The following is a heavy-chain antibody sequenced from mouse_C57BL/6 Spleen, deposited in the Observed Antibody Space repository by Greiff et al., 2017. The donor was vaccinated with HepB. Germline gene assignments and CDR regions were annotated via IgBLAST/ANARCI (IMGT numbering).Heavy chain of an antibody. J-gene: IGHJ2*01. CDR2: FYPGSGSI. V-gene: IGHV1-62-2*01. D-gene: IGHD1-1*01. CDR3: ARHENPTVVAPGYFDY. CDR1: GYTFTEYT. Sequence: VQLQQSGAELVKPGASVKLSCKASGYTFTEYTIHWVKQRSGQGLEWIGWFYPGSGSIKYNEKFKDKATLTADKSSSTVYMDLSRLTSEDSAVYFCARHENPTVVAPGYFDYWGQGTTLTVSS.